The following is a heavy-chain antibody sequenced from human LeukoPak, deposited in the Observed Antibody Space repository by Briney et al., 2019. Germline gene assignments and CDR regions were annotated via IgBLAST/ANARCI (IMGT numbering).Heavy chain of an antibody. D-gene: IGHD3-10*01. CDR3: ATSTMVRGVSNWFDP. J-gene: IGHJ5*02. V-gene: IGHV1-24*01. CDR1: GYTLTELS. Sequence: ASVKVSCKVSGYTLTELSVHWVRQAPGKGLEWMGGFDPEDGETIYAQKFQGRVTMTEDTSTDTAYMELSSLRSEDTAVYYCATSTMVRGVSNWFDPWGQGTLVTVSS. CDR2: FDPEDGET.